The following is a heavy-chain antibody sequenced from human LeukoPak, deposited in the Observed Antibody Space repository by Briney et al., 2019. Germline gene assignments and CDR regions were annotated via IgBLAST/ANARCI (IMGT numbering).Heavy chain of an antibody. V-gene: IGHV1-46*01. CDR2: MNPSNSDT. J-gene: IGHJ5*02. CDR1: GYTFSSYF. Sequence: ASVKVSCKASGYTFSSYFMYWVRPAPGQGLEWMGIMNPSNSDTNYAQKFQGRVTMTWDTSTSTIYMELSSLRSEDTAVYYCARGRRTSRMTMFDSWGQGTLVTVSS. D-gene: IGHD3-3*01. CDR3: ARGRRTSRMTMFDS.